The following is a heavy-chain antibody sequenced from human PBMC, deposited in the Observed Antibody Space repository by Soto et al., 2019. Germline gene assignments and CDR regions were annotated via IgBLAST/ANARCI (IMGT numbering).Heavy chain of an antibody. D-gene: IGHD4-17*01. J-gene: IGHJ4*02. CDR3: AKDDGDYASGNFDY. CDR2: ISGSGGST. CDR1: GFTFSSYA. Sequence: EVQLLESGGGLVQPGGSLRLSCAASGFTFSSYAMSWVRQPPGKGLEWVSAISGSGGSTYYADSLKGRFTTSRDKSKNTLYLQMNSLRGEDTAVYYCAKDDGDYASGNFDYWGQGTLVTVSS. V-gene: IGHV3-23*01.